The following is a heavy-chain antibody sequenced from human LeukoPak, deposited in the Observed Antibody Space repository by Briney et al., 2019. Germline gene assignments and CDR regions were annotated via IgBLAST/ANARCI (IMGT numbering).Heavy chain of an antibody. J-gene: IGHJ4*02. CDR1: GFTFSSYE. Sequence: GGSLRLSCAASGFTFSSYEMNWVRQAPGKGLEWVSYISSSDSSTYYADSVKGRFTISRDNAKNSLSLQMNSLRVEDTPVYYCARDKYSGFVFDCWGQGTLVTVSS. CDR2: ISSSDSST. D-gene: IGHD5-12*01. V-gene: IGHV3-48*03. CDR3: ARDKYSGFVFDC.